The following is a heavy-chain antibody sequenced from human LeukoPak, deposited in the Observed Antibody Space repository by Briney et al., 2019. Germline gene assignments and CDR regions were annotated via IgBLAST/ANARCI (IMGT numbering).Heavy chain of an antibody. Sequence: ASVKVSCTASGYTFTSYAMNWVRQAPGQGLEWMGWINTNTGNPTYAQGFTGRFVFSLDTSVSTAYLQISSLKAEDTAVYYCARRGPEGHSYELDYWGQGTLVTVSS. V-gene: IGHV7-4-1*02. CDR1: GYTFTSYA. CDR2: INTNTGNP. CDR3: ARRGPEGHSYELDY. D-gene: IGHD5-18*01. J-gene: IGHJ4*02.